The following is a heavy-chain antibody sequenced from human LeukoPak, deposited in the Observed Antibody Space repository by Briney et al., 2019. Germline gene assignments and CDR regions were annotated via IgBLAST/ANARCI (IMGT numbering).Heavy chain of an antibody. D-gene: IGHD1-20*01. J-gene: IGHJ5*02. Sequence: PGGSLRLSCAASGFTVSSHYMSWVRQAPGKGLEWVSVIYSGGDTYHADSVKGRFTVSRDSSKNTVYLQMNSLRVEDTAVYYCARGYTVGFDRWGQGTPVTVSS. CDR1: GFTVSSHY. V-gene: IGHV3-53*01. CDR3: ARGYTVGFDR. CDR2: IYSGGDT.